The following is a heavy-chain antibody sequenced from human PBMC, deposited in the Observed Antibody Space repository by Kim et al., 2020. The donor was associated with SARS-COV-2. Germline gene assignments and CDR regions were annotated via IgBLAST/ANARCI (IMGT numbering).Heavy chain of an antibody. CDR2: IIPILGIA. J-gene: IGHJ6*03. CDR1: GGTFSSYA. V-gene: IGHV1-69*04. CDR3: ARAAIFGVVNEYYYMDV. D-gene: IGHD3-3*01. Sequence: SVKVSCKASGGTFSSYAISWVRQAPGQGLEWMGRIIPILGIANYAQKFQGRVTITADKSTSTAYMELSSLRSEDTAVYYCARAAIFGVVNEYYYMDVWGRGTTVTVSS.